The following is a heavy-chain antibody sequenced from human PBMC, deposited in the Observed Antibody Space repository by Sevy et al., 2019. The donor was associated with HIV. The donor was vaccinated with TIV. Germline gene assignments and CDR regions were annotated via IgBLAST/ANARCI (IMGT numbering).Heavy chain of an antibody. V-gene: IGHV3-33*03. J-gene: IGHJ5*02. D-gene: IGHD2-15*01. Sequence: GGSLRLSCVASGFTFSYYGMHWVRQAPGKGLEWVAVICYDGSNIYYADSVKGRFTISRDNSKNTLYLQMNSLRAEDTVVYYCAKDTRDCSGGTCYSAPLYNWFDPWGQGTLVTVSS. CDR3: AKDTRDCSGGTCYSAPLYNWFDP. CDR1: GFTFSYYG. CDR2: ICYDGSNI.